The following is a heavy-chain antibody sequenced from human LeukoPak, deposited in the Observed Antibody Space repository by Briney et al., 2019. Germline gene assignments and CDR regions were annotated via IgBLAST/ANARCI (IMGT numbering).Heavy chain of an antibody. CDR1: GVSFSSHG. CDR2: ISSGSDYT. CDR3: AKIGVIGNWYYDV. D-gene: IGHD3-10*01. Sequence: GGSLRLSCAASGVSFSSHGMSWVRQAPGKGPEWVSSISSGSDYTFYADSVKGRFTISRDNSKNTLYMQMNSLRAGDTAIYYCAKIGVIGNWYYDVWGRGTLVTVSS. V-gene: IGHV3-23*01. J-gene: IGHJ2*01.